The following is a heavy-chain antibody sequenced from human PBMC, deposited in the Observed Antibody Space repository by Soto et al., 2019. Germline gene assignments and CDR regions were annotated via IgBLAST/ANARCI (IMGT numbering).Heavy chain of an antibody. CDR3: ARDGTLRSRYTIYY. Sequence: SETLSLTCAVYGGSFSGYYWSWIRQPPGKGLEWIGEINHSGSTNYNPSLKSRVTISVDTSKNQFSLKLSSVTAADTAVYYCARDGTLRSRYTIYYWGQGTLVTVSS. CDR1: GGSFSGYY. J-gene: IGHJ4*02. CDR2: INHSGST. V-gene: IGHV4-34*01. D-gene: IGHD6-13*01.